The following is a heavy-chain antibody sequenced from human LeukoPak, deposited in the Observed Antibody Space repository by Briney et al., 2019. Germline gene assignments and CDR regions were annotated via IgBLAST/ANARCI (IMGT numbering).Heavy chain of an antibody. Sequence: SETLSLTCTVSGGSISSSSYYWGWLRQPPGKGLEWIGSIYYSGSTYYNPSLKSRVTISVDTSKNQFSLKLSSVTAADTAVYYCARLGRAVVESWGQGTLVTVSS. CDR2: IYYSGST. J-gene: IGHJ5*01. CDR3: ARLGRAVVES. V-gene: IGHV4-39*01. CDR1: GGSISSSSYY. D-gene: IGHD3-10*01.